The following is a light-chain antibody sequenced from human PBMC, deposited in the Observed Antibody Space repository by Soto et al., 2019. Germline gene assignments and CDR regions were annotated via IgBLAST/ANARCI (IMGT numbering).Light chain of an antibody. CDR1: SSNIGNNY. Sequence: QSVLTQPPSVSAAPGQRVTISCSGSSSNIGNNYVSWYQHLPGTAPKLLIYDNDRRPSGIPDRFSASKSDTSATLDITGLQTGDEADYYCGAWDSSLSVVMFGVGTKLTVL. V-gene: IGLV1-51*01. CDR2: DND. J-gene: IGLJ3*02. CDR3: GAWDSSLSVVM.